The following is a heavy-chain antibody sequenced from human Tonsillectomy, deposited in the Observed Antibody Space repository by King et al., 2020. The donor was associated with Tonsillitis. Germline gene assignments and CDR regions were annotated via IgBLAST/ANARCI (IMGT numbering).Heavy chain of an antibody. CDR2: INPNSGGT. D-gene: IGHD3-9*01. Sequence: QLVQSGAEVKKPGASVKVSCKASGYTFTGYYMHWVRQAPGQGLEWMGWINPNSGGTNYAQKFQGWVTMTRDTSISTAYMELSRLRSDDAAVYYCARGWDIFTGLYAGYYGMDVWGQGTTVTVSS. CDR1: GYTFTGYY. V-gene: IGHV1-2*04. CDR3: ARGWDIFTGLYAGYYGMDV. J-gene: IGHJ6*02.